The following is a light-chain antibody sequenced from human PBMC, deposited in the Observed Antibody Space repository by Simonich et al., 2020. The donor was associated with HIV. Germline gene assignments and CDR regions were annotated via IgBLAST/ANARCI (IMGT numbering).Light chain of an antibody. J-gene: IGKJ4*01. V-gene: IGKV3-11*01. Sequence: EILLTQSPATLSLSPGERATLSCRASQSVSSYLAWYQQKPGQAPRLLIYDASNRAPGIPARFSGSGSGTDFTLTISSLEPEDFAVYYCQQRSNWPPLTFGGGTKVEIK. CDR2: DAS. CDR1: QSVSSY. CDR3: QQRSNWPPLT.